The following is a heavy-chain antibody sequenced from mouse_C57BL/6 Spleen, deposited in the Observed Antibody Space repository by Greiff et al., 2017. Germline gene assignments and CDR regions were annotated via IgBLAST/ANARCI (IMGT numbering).Heavy chain of an antibody. CDR3: ARPFYYGRGAMDY. V-gene: IGHV5-17*01. Sequence: DVKLVESGGGLVKPGGSLTLSCAASGFTFSDYGMHWVRQAPEKGLEWVAYISSGSSTISYADTVKGRFSISRDNAKNTLFLQMTSMRSEDTAMYYCARPFYYGRGAMDYWGQGTSVTVSS. CDR2: ISSGSSTI. CDR1: GFTFSDYG. D-gene: IGHD1-1*01. J-gene: IGHJ4*01.